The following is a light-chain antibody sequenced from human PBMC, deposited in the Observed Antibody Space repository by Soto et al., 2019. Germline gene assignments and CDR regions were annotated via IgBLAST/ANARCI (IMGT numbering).Light chain of an antibody. Sequence: QSALTQPASVYGSPGQSITISCTGTSSDVGNYKYVSWYQQHPGKAPKLMIYEVSNRPSGVSNRFSGSKSGNTASLTISGLQAEDETDYYCYSYTSSGTYVFGTGIKLTVL. V-gene: IGLV2-14*01. J-gene: IGLJ1*01. CDR3: YSYTSSGTYV. CDR1: SSDVGNYKY. CDR2: EVS.